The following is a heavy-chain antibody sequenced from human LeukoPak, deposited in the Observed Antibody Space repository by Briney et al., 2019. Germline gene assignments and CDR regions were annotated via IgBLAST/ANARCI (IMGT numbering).Heavy chain of an antibody. J-gene: IGHJ4*02. CDR3: ARDRVVAKGDY. Sequence: GSLRLSCAASGFTFSSCSMNWVRQAPGKGLEWVSSISSSSSYIYYAYSVKGRFTISRDNAKNSLYLQMNSLRAEDTAVYYCARDRVVAKGDYWGQGTLVTVSS. D-gene: IGHD2-15*01. CDR2: ISSSSSYI. V-gene: IGHV3-21*01. CDR1: GFTFSSCS.